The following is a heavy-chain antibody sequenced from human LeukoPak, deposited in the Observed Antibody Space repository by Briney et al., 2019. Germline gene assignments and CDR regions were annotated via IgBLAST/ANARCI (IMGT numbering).Heavy chain of an antibody. CDR2: ISSSSSYI. D-gene: IGHD1-1*01. V-gene: IGHV3-21*01. Sequence: GGSLRLSCAASGFTFSSYSMNWVRQAPGKWLEWVSSISSSSSYIYYADSVKGRFTISRDNAKNSLYLQMNSLRAEDTAVYYCARTTSRYYFDYWGQGTLVTVSS. CDR1: GFTFSSYS. J-gene: IGHJ4*02. CDR3: ARTTSRYYFDY.